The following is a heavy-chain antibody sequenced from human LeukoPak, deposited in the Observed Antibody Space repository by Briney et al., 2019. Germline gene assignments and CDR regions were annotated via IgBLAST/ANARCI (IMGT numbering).Heavy chain of an antibody. D-gene: IGHD4-11*01. CDR1: GGTFTSYA. Sequence: ASVKVSCKASGGTFTSYAISWVRQAPGQGLEWMGRIIPILGIANYAQKFQGRVTITADKTTSTAYMELSSLRSEDTAVYYCARDRPTVSRGYWGQGTLVTVSS. V-gene: IGHV1-69*04. J-gene: IGHJ4*02. CDR3: ARDRPTVSRGY. CDR2: IIPILGIA.